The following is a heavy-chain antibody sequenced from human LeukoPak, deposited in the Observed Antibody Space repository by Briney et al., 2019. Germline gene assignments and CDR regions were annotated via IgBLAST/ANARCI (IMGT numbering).Heavy chain of an antibody. CDR2: IRQDGSEK. D-gene: IGHD1-1*01. CDR3: ARVRTEWYIDL. J-gene: IGHJ2*01. CDR1: VFMFSTYW. V-gene: IGHV3-7*01. Sequence: PRGSLRLSCTASVFMFSTYWMTWVRQAPGMGLEWVANIRQDGSEKFYADSVKGRFIISRDNAKNSLYLQLNSLRAEDTGVYYCARVRTEWYIDLWGRGTLVIVSS.